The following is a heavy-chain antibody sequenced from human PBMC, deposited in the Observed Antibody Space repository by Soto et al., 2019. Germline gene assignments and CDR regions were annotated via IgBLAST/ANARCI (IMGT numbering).Heavy chain of an antibody. D-gene: IGHD3-3*01. CDR2: ISAYNGNT. V-gene: IGHV1-18*01. CDR3: ARVGYDFWTSRTRYFQH. J-gene: IGHJ1*01. CDR1: GYTFTGYG. Sequence: ASVKVSCKASGYTFTGYGISWVRQAPGQGLEWMGWISAYNGNTNYAQKLQGRVTMTTDTSTSTAYMELRSLRSDDTAVYYCARVGYDFWTSRTRYFQHWGQGTLVTVSS.